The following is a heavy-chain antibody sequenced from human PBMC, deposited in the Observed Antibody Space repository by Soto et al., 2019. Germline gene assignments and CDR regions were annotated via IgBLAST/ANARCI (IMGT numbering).Heavy chain of an antibody. CDR3: ARGPGTSYYYYGMDV. CDR2: IYHSGST. D-gene: IGHD1-1*01. CDR1: GGSISSSNW. J-gene: IGHJ6*02. Sequence: SETLSLTCAVAGGSISSSNWWSWVRQPPGKGLEWIGEIYHSGSTNYNPSLKSRVTISVDKSKNQFSLKLSSVTAADTAVYYCARGPGTSYYYYGMDVWGQGTTVTVSS. V-gene: IGHV4-4*02.